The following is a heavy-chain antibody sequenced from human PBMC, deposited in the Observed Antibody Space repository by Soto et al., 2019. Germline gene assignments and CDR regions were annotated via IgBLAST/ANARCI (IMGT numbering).Heavy chain of an antibody. J-gene: IGHJ4*02. CDR1: GFTFSSYG. CDR3: ARVGDYSGYDIDY. Sequence: EVQLVESGGGLVQPGGSLRLSCAASGFTFSSYGMHWVRQAPGKGLVWVSRINSDGSSTSYAESVKGRFTISRDNAKNTLYLQMNSLRAEDTAVYYCARVGDYSGYDIDYWGQGTLVTVSS. D-gene: IGHD5-12*01. V-gene: IGHV3-74*01. CDR2: INSDGSST.